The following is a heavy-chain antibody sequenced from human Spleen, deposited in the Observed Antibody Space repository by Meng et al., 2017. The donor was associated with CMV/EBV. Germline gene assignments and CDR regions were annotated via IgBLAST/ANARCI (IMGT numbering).Heavy chain of an antibody. CDR3: ARGSTWCNWFDT. CDR1: GITFTSYN. CDR2: RSGSTTYI. Sequence: SCAASGITFTSYNINWVRQAPGKGLEWVASRSGSTTYIFDAESLKGRFTISRDNAKNSVYLQMNSLRADDTAIYYCARGSTWCNWFDTWGQGILVTVSS. D-gene: IGHD2-8*01. V-gene: IGHV3-21*01. J-gene: IGHJ5*02.